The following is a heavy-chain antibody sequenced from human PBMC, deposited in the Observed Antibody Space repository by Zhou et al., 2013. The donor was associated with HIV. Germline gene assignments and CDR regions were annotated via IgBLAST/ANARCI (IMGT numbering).Heavy chain of an antibody. D-gene: IGHD3-10*01. CDR1: GDSFSSYG. CDR2: IIPIFDIT. Sequence: QVQLVQSGAEVKKPESSVKVSCKASGDSFSSYGFNWVRQAPGQGLEWMGRIIPIFDITDYAQNFQGRVTITADDSTRTVYMELSSLRSDDTAVYYCARDKGELGSGHYYMTYWGQGTLVTVSS. V-gene: IGHV1-69*13. CDR3: ARDKGELGSGHYYMTY. J-gene: IGHJ4*02.